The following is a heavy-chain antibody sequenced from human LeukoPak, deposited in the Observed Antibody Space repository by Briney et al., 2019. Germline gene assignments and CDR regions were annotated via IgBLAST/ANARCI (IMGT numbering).Heavy chain of an antibody. CDR1: GFTFSNYG. V-gene: IGHV3-33*01. D-gene: IGHD3-22*01. J-gene: IGHJ4*02. CDR2: IWYDGSNK. CDR3: ARDISGYYYFDY. Sequence: GGSPRLSCAASGFTFSNYGMHWVRQAPGKGLEWVAVIWYDGSNKYYADSVKGRFTISRDNSKNTLYLQMNSLRAEDTAVYYCARDISGYYYFDYWGQGTLVTVSS.